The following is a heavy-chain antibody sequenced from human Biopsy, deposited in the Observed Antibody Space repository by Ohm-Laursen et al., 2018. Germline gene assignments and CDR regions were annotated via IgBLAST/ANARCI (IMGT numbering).Heavy chain of an antibody. Sequence: GSSVKASCKASGGTFNNFAISWVRQAPGKGLEWMGGFAPENGKTIYAQKFQGRVTMTEDTSTDTAYMELSNLRSEDTAVYYCAGDINNWNVNYWGQGTLVIVSS. V-gene: IGHV1-24*01. CDR3: AGDINNWNVNY. J-gene: IGHJ4*02. D-gene: IGHD1-20*01. CDR2: FAPENGKT. CDR1: GGTFNNFA.